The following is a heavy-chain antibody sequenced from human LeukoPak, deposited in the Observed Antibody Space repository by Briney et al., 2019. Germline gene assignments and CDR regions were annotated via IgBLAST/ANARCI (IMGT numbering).Heavy chain of an antibody. Sequence: PGGSLRLSCAASGFTFSYFTMNWVRQAPGKGLEWVSSISGSGRYIYDADSVKGRFTISRGNGENSMYLQMNSLRADDTAVYYCAKRHYYGSGSYYNWGQGTLVTVSS. CDR2: ISGSGRYI. V-gene: IGHV3-21*04. CDR1: GFTFSYFT. D-gene: IGHD3-10*01. J-gene: IGHJ4*02. CDR3: AKRHYYGSGSYYN.